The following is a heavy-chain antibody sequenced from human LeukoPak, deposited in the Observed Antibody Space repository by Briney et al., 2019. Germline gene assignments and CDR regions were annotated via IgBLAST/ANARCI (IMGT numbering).Heavy chain of an antibody. Sequence: PSETLSLTCTVSGGSISSYYWSWTRQPPGKGLEWIGYIDYSGSTNYNPSLKSRVTISVDTSKNQFSLKLSSVTAADTAVYYCARVTGYSGYAFDYWGQGTLVTVSS. CDR2: IDYSGST. CDR3: ARVTGYSGYAFDY. CDR1: GGSISSYY. J-gene: IGHJ4*02. V-gene: IGHV4-59*08. D-gene: IGHD5-12*01.